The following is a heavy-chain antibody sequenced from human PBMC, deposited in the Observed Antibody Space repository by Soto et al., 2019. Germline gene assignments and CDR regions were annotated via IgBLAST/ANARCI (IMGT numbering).Heavy chain of an antibody. D-gene: IGHD2-15*01. J-gene: IGHJ4*02. CDR3: AKDDPRRRGVVVAAATGDY. V-gene: IGHV3-23*01. CDR1: GFTFSSYA. CDR2: ISGSGGST. Sequence: EVQLLESRGGLVQPGGSLRLSCAASGFTFSSYAMSWVRQAPGKGLEWVSAISGSGGSTYYADSVKGRFTISRDNSKNTLYLQMNSLRAEDTAVYYCAKDDPRRRGVVVAAATGDYWGQGTLVTVSS.